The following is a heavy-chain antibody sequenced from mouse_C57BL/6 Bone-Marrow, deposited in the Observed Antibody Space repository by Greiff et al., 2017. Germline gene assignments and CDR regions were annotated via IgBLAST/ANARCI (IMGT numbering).Heavy chain of an antibody. V-gene: IGHV1-78*01. CDR2: IYPRDGST. CDR3: ARRDYYYGSRDY. Sequence: VKLMESDAELVKPGASVTISCKVSGYTFTDHSIHWLKQRPEQGLEWIGYIYPRDGSTKYNEQFKGKATLTADKSSITAYMQLNSLTSEDSAVYFCARRDYYYGSRDYWGQGTTLTVSS. D-gene: IGHD1-1*01. J-gene: IGHJ2*01. CDR1: GYTFTDHS.